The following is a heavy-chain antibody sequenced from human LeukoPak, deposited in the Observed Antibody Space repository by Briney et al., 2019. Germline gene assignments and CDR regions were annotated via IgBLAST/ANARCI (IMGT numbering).Heavy chain of an antibody. D-gene: IGHD6-19*01. Sequence: GGSLRLSCAASGFTVSSNYMSWVRQAPGKGLEWVSAISGSGGSTYYADSVKGRFTISRDNSKNTLYLQMNSLRAEDTAVYYCARAGYSSGWYTHALDYWGQGTLVTVSS. J-gene: IGHJ4*02. V-gene: IGHV3-23*01. CDR3: ARAGYSSGWYTHALDY. CDR1: GFTVSSNY. CDR2: ISGSGGST.